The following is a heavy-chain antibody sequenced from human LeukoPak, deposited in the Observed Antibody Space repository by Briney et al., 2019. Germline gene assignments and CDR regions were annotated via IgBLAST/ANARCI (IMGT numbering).Heavy chain of an antibody. CDR3: ARHVRKRGIAVAGTPGWFDP. Sequence: PSETLSLTCAVSGGSIAIRNYYWAWIRQSPGRGLEWLGSVYSSGSVYYNPSLKSRVTISVDTSKNQFSLKLSSVTAADTAVYYCARHVRKRGIAVAGTPGWFDPWGQGTLVTVSS. CDR1: GGSIAIRNYY. J-gene: IGHJ5*02. CDR2: VYSSGSV. D-gene: IGHD6-19*01. V-gene: IGHV4-39*01.